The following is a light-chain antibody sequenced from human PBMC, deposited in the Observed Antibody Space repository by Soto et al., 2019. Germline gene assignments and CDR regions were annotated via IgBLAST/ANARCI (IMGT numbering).Light chain of an antibody. Sequence: QSALTQPASVSGSPGQSITLSCVGTSGDIGDYNYVSWYQQHPGKVPKVIISDVSNRPSGVSYRFSGTKSGNTASLTVSGLQAEDEADYYCCSYTRSGTLIFGTGTKVTVL. V-gene: IGLV2-14*01. CDR2: DVS. CDR1: SGDIGDYNY. CDR3: CSYTRSGTLI. J-gene: IGLJ1*01.